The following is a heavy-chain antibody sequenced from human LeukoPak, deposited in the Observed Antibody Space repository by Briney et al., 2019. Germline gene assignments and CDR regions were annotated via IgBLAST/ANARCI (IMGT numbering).Heavy chain of an antibody. D-gene: IGHD2-2*01. CDR2: ISDSGDKT. J-gene: IGHJ4*02. CDR1: GFTFSNYA. V-gene: IGHV3-23*01. CDR3: AKDGGGYCNNSSC. Sequence: GSLRLSCAASGFTFSNYAMSWVRQAPGKGLECVSAISDSGDKTDYADSVRGRFTIYRDNSKDTLYLQMNGLGAADTAVYYCAKDGGGYCNNSSCWGQGTLVTVSS.